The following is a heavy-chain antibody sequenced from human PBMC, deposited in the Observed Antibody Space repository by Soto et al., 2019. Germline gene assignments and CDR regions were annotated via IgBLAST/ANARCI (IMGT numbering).Heavy chain of an antibody. Sequence: HPGGSLRLSCAASGFTFSSSAMSWVRQAPGKGLEWVSAISGSGGGTYYADSVKGRFTISRDISKNTLYLQLNSLRADDTTLYYFANGRGGSWYVYDSFDPWGQGTLVTVSS. J-gene: IGHJ5*02. CDR3: ANGRGGSWYVYDSFDP. CDR1: GFTFSSSA. D-gene: IGHD6-13*01. V-gene: IGHV3-23*01. CDR2: ISGSGGGT.